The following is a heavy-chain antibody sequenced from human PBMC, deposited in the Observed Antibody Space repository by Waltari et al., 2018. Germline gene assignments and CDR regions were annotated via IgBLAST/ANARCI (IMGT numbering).Heavy chain of an antibody. J-gene: IGHJ6*02. D-gene: IGHD5-18*01. V-gene: IGHV1-69*12. Sequence: QVPLVQSGAEVKKPGSSVKVSCQASGRTFSSYAIGWVRQATGQGLEWMGGIIPIFGTANYAQKFQGRVTITADESTSTAYMELSSLRSEDTAVYYCAREGGYSYGPYYYYGMDVWGQGTTVTVSS. CDR2: IIPIFGTA. CDR3: AREGGYSYGPYYYYGMDV. CDR1: GRTFSSYA.